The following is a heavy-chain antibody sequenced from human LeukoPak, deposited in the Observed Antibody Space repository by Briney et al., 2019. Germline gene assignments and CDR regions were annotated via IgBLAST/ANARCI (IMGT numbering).Heavy chain of an antibody. V-gene: IGHV4-59*08. CDR3: ARAVGVGRGTYFDL. CDR2: ISYSGSS. Sequence: KPSETLSLTCTVSGGSISSYYWSWIRQPPGKALEWIGYISYSGSSNYNPSLKSRVTISVDTSKNQFSLKLSSVTAADTAVHYCARAVGVGRGTYFDLWGRGTLVTVSS. J-gene: IGHJ2*01. D-gene: IGHD1-1*01. CDR1: GGSISSYY.